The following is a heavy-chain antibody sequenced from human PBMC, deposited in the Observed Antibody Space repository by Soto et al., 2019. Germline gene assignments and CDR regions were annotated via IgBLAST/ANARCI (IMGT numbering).Heavy chain of an antibody. Sequence: SLRLSCAASGFIVSSYGMHWVRQAPGKGLEWVAVIWYDGSNKYNADSVKGRFTISRDNSKNTLYLQMNSLRADDTAVYYCARRFRDYYDSSGYPWFDPWGQGTLVTVSS. CDR3: ARRFRDYYDSSGYPWFDP. J-gene: IGHJ5*01. V-gene: IGHV3-33*01. D-gene: IGHD3-22*01. CDR2: IWYDGSNK. CDR1: GFIVSSYG.